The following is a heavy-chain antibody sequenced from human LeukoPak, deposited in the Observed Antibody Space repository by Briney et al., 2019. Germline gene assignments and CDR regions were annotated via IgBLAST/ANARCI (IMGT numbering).Heavy chain of an antibody. CDR3: ARGGYGDLPSRPFDY. CDR2: IGSSSSTI. D-gene: IGHD4-17*01. J-gene: IGHJ4*02. V-gene: IGHV3-48*01. Sequence: GGSLRLSCAASGFTFSSYSMNWVRQAPGKGLEWVSYIGSSSSTIYYADSVKGRFTISRDNAKNSLYLQMNSLRAEDTAVYYCARGGYGDLPSRPFDYWGQGTLVTVSS. CDR1: GFTFSSYS.